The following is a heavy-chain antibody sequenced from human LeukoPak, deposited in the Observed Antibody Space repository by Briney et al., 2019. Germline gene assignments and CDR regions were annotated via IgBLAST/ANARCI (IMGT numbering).Heavy chain of an antibody. D-gene: IGHD4-11*01. CDR1: GVSISSSSYY. CDR3: ARHAATRNYVGSLDS. V-gene: IGHV4-39*01. J-gene: IGHJ1*01. CDR2: IFHSGST. Sequence: SETLSLTCTVSGVSISSSSYYWGWIRQPPGKGLEWIATIFHSGSTYYNPSLKSRVTISVDTSKNQFSLKVDSLTAADTSVYFCARHAATRNYVGSLDSWGQGTLVTVSS.